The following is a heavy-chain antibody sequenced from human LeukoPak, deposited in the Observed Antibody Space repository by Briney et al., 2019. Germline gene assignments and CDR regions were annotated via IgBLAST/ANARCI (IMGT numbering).Heavy chain of an antibody. D-gene: IGHD5-12*01. Sequence: GESLQISCKGSGSSFTSYWIGWVRQMPGKGLEWMGIIHPGDSDTRYSPSFQGQVTISADKSISTAYLQWSSLKASDTAMYYCARQRNSGYDGNWFDPWGQGTLVTVSS. V-gene: IGHV5-51*01. CDR3: ARQRNSGYDGNWFDP. CDR1: GSSFTSYW. CDR2: IHPGDSDT. J-gene: IGHJ5*02.